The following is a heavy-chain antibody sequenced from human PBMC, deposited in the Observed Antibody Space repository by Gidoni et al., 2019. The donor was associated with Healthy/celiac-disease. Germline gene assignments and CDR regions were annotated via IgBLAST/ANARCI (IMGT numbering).Heavy chain of an antibody. V-gene: IGHV3-30*04. J-gene: IGHJ4*02. Sequence: QVQLVESGGGVVQPGRSLRLSCAASGFTFNSYAMHWVRQAPGKGLEWVAVISYDGSNKYYADSVKGRFTISRDNSKNTLYVQMNSLRPEDTAVYYCVRDLDYCGQGILVTVSS. CDR3: VRDLDY. CDR1: GFTFNSYA. CDR2: ISYDGSNK.